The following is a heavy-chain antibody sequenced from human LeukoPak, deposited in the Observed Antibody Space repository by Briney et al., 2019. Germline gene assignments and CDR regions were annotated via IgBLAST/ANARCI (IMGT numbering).Heavy chain of an antibody. CDR1: GFTFGDYA. CDR2: IRSKAYGGTT. V-gene: IGHV3-49*04. J-gene: IGHJ4*02. D-gene: IGHD3-10*01. Sequence: GGSLRLSCTASGFTFGDYAMSWVRQAPGKGLEWVGFIRSKAYGGTTEYAASVKGRFTISRDDSKSIAYLQMTSLRTEDTAVYYCAKGVETSTTGELPYYFDYWGQGTLVTVSS. CDR3: AKGVETSTTGELPYYFDY.